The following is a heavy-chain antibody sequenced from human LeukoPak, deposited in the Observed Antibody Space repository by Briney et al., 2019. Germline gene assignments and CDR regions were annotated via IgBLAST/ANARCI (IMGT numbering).Heavy chain of an antibody. CDR2: IYPGDSDT. V-gene: IGHV5-51*01. D-gene: IGHD2-2*02. CDR3: ARRYCSSTSCYRDYYGMDV. J-gene: IGHJ6*02. CDR1: GYSFTSYW. Sequence: GESLQISCKGSGYSFTSYWIGWVRQMPGKGLEWMGIIYPGDSDTRYSPSFPGQVTISADKSISTAYLQWSSLKASDTAMYYCARRYCSSTSCYRDYYGMDVWGQGTTVTVSS.